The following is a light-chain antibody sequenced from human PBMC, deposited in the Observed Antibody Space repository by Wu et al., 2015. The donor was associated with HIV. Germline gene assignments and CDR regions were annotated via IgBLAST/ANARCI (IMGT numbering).Light chain of an antibody. Sequence: IRITQSPSSLSASTGDRVTITCRASQGISSYLAWYQQKPGKAPKLLIYAASTLQSGVPSRFSGSGSGTDFTLTISCLQSEDFATYYCQQYYSYLWTFGQGTKVEIK. CDR1: QGISSY. CDR3: QQYYSYLWT. J-gene: IGKJ1*01. CDR2: AAS. V-gene: IGKV1-8*01.